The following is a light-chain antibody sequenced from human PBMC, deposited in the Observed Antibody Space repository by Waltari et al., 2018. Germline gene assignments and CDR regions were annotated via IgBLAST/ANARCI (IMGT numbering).Light chain of an antibody. J-gene: IGLJ1*01. Sequence: SYVLTQPPSVSVAPGQTARITCGGNNIGTKSVHWYQQKLGQAPVLVVYDDNDRPSGIPERFSGSNSGTAATLTIRRVEAGDEADYYCQVWDTGSDHQVFGTATKV. V-gene: IGLV3-21*02. CDR1: NIGTKS. CDR3: QVWDTGSDHQV. CDR2: DDN.